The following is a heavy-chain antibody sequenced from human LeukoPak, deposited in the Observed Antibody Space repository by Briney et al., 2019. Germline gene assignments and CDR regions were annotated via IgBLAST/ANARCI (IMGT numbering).Heavy chain of an antibody. D-gene: IGHD2-2*01. V-gene: IGHV3-48*04. Sequence: GGSLRLSCAASGFTFSSYSMNWVRQAPGKGLEWVSYISSSSSTIYYADSVKGRFTISRDNAKNSLYLQMNSLRAEDTAVYYCARVDRDIVVVPAAIYYYYYYMDVWGKGATVTVSS. CDR3: ARVDRDIVVVPAAIYYYYYYMDV. J-gene: IGHJ6*03. CDR2: ISSSSSTI. CDR1: GFTFSSYS.